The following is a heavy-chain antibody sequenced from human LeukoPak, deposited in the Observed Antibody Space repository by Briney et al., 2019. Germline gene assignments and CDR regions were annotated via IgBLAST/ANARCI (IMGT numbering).Heavy chain of an antibody. CDR1: GGTFNNSA. CDR3: ARDVHGDYGSGWFDP. Sequence: SVKVSCKTSGGTFNNSAFSWVRQAPGQGLEWLGGIMPLFGTAGYAQKFQGRVTITKDESTRTVYLELTSLTSDDTAVYYCARDVHGDYGSGWFDPWGQGTLVSASS. CDR2: IMPLFGTA. D-gene: IGHD4-17*01. V-gene: IGHV1-69*05. J-gene: IGHJ5*02.